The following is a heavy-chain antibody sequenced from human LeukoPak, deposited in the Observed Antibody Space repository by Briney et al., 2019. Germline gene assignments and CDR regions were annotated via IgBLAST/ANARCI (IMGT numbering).Heavy chain of an antibody. V-gene: IGHV3-23*01. J-gene: IGHJ4*02. CDR2: ITGSGGDT. CDR1: GFTFSSYA. D-gene: IGHD4-17*01. Sequence: GGTLRLSCEASGFTFSSYAMSWVRQPPGKGLEWVTSITGSGGDTYYADSVKGRFTISRDNSKNTLYLQMNSLRAEDTAVYYCATYTVTPRHFDYWGQGTLVTVSS. CDR3: ATYTVTPRHFDY.